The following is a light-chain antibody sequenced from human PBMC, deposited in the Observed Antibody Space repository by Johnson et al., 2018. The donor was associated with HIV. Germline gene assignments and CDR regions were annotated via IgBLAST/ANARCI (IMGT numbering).Light chain of an antibody. CDR2: ENN. CDR1: SSNIGENF. J-gene: IGLJ1*01. V-gene: IGLV1-51*02. Sequence: QSVLTQPPSVSAAPGQKVTFSCSGSSSNIGENFVSWYQHLPGTAPKLLIYENNKRPSGIPDRFSGSKSGTSATLGITGLQTGDAADYYCGTWDNSLSGVVFGTGTKVTVL. CDR3: GTWDNSLSGVV.